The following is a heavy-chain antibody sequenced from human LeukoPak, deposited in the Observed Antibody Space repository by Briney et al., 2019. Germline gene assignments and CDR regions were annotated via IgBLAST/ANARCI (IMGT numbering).Heavy chain of an antibody. CDR1: GGSISSYY. D-gene: IGHD3-10*01. V-gene: IGHV4-59*01. CDR3: ARGRYGSGSYSLAFDP. J-gene: IGHJ5*02. Sequence: KSSETLSLTCTVSGGSISSYYWSWIRQPPGKGLEWIGYIYYSGSTNYNPSLKSRVTISVDTSKNQFSLKLSSVTAADTAVYYCARGRYGSGSYSLAFDPWGQGTLVTVSS. CDR2: IYYSGST.